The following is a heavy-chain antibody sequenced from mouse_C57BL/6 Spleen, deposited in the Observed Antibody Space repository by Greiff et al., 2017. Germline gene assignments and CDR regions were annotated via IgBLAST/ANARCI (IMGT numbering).Heavy chain of an antibody. CDR3: VLYYDYESWYFDV. V-gene: IGHV1-55*01. J-gene: IGHJ1*03. CDR2: IYPGSGST. D-gene: IGHD2-4*01. CDR1: GYTFTSYW. Sequence: QVQLQQPGAELVKPGASVKMSCKASGYTFTSYWITWVKQRPGQGLEWIGDIYPGSGSTNYKEKFKSKATLTVDTSSSTAYMQLSSLTSEDSAVYYCVLYYDYESWYFDVWGTGTTVTVSS.